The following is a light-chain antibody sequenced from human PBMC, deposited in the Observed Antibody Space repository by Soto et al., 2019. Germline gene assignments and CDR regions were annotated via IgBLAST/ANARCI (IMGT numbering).Light chain of an antibody. CDR3: QRYGG. J-gene: IGKJ1*01. V-gene: IGKV3-15*01. CDR1: QSISNN. Sequence: EIVMTQSPATLSVSPGEVATLSCRASQSISNNLAWYQQKPGQAPRLLIVGASTRATGVPARFSGSGSGTDFTLTISRLEPEDFAVYYCQRYGGFGQGTKVDI. CDR2: GAS.